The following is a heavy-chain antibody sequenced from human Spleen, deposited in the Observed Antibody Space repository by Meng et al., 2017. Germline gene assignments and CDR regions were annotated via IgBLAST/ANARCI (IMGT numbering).Heavy chain of an antibody. CDR2: INHGGDT. J-gene: IGHJ4*02. Sequence: QVQLRQWAAGLLKPSETLSLPCAVYVGPFSGYFWSWIRQPPGKGLEWIGEINHGGDTNYNPSLKSRVTIAIDKSKNQFSLKLTSVTAADTAVYYCASWIYSCGWQWGQGALVTVSS. CDR1: VGPFSGYF. CDR3: ASWIYSCGWQ. D-gene: IGHD6-19*01. V-gene: IGHV4-34*01.